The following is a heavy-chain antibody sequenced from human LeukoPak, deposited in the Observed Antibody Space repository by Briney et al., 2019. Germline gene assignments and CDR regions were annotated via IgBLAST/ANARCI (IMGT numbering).Heavy chain of an antibody. D-gene: IGHD5-12*01. CDR1: GFTFSSYA. CDR2: ISGSGGST. V-gene: IGHV3-23*01. CDR3: AKDFEHSGYAGFDY. J-gene: IGHJ4*02. Sequence: GGSLRLSCAASGFTFSSYAMSWVRQAPGKGLEWVSAISGSGGSTYYADSVKGRFTISRGNSKNTLYLQMNSLRAEDTAVYYCAKDFEHSGYAGFDYWGQGTLVTVSS.